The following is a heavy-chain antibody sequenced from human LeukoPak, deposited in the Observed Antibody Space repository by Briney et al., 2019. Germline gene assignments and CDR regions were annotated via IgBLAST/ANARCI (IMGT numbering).Heavy chain of an antibody. V-gene: IGHV3-30*04. CDR3: AREMTRKGEFDL. J-gene: IGHJ4*01. D-gene: IGHD1-26*01. Sequence: PGGSLRLSCAASGFPLIQHSMSWIRQAPGKGLEWLAVVSHDGGLTFYADSVRGRFTISRDNSKNMHLLQMNNMTPGDTAVYFCAREMTRKGEFDLWGRGTLVTVSS. CDR1: GFPLIQHS. CDR2: VSHDGGLT.